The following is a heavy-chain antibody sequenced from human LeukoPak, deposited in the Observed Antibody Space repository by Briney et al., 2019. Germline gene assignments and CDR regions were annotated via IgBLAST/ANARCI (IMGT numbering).Heavy chain of an antibody. V-gene: IGHV3-30*02. CDR2: IRYDGSNK. Sequence: GGSLRLSCAASAFTFSSYGMHWVRQAPGKGLEWVAFIRYDGSNKYYADSVKGRFTISRDNSKNTLYLQMNSLRAEDTAVYYCAKASIWFGDPYHYFDFWGQGTLVTVSS. J-gene: IGHJ4*02. CDR3: AKASIWFGDPYHYFDF. CDR1: AFTFSSYG. D-gene: IGHD3-10*01.